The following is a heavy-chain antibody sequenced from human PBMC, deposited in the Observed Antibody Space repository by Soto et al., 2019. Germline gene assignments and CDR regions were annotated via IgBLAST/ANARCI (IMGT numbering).Heavy chain of an antibody. CDR1: GLTFRTAG. CDR3: TTDSYSTIIIVRFDY. CDR2: IKSKTDGGTT. J-gene: IGHJ4*01. D-gene: IGHD3-22*01. Sequence: GGSQRLSCATSGLTFRTAGRNYVRQGPGKKLEWVGRIKSKTDGGTTDYAEPVKGRFAISRDDSNNMVYLQMNSLKIEDTAVYYCTTDSYSTIIIVRFDYWGHGTLVTVS. V-gene: IGHV3-15*07.